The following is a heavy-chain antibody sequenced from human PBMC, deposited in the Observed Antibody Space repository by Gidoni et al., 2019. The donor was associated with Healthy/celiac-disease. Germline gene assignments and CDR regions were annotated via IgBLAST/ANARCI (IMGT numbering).Heavy chain of an antibody. V-gene: IGHV3-23*01. Sequence: EVQLLESGGGLVQPGGSLRLSCAPSGFTFSRYAMSWVRQAPGQGLEWVSAISGSGGSTYYADSVKGRFTISRDNSKNTLYLQMNRLRAEDTAVYYCAKPSSPGDYGGPHDYWGQGTLVTVSS. D-gene: IGHD4-17*01. CDR3: AKPSSPGDYGGPHDY. J-gene: IGHJ4*02. CDR2: ISGSGGST. CDR1: GFTFSRYA.